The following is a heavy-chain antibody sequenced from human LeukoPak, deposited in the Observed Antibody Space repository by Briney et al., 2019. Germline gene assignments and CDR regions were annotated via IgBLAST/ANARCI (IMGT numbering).Heavy chain of an antibody. CDR2: VYSDDTT. Sequence: GGSLRLSCAASGFTVNSNYMNWVRQAPGEGLEWVSVVYSDDTTYYADSVKGRFTISRDNSKNTLYLQMNNLRAEDTAVYYCARGGGYYAIDYWGQGTLVTVSS. D-gene: IGHD1-26*01. CDR1: GFTVNSNY. V-gene: IGHV3-53*01. CDR3: ARGGGYYAIDY. J-gene: IGHJ4*02.